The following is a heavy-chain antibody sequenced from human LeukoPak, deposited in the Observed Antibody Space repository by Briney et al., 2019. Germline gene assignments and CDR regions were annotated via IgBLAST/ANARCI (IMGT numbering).Heavy chain of an antibody. Sequence: GGSLRLSCAASGFTFSSYSMNWVRQAPGKGLDWVSYISSSSSSIYYADSVKGRFTISRDNSKNTLYLQMNSLRAEDTAVYYCARDRGYSSGWYSYWGQGTLVTVSS. D-gene: IGHD6-19*01. CDR3: ARDRGYSSGWYSY. J-gene: IGHJ4*02. CDR2: ISSSSSSI. CDR1: GFTFSSYS. V-gene: IGHV3-48*01.